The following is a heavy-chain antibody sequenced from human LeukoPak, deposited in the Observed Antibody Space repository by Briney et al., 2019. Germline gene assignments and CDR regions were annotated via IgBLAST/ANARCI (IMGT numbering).Heavy chain of an antibody. V-gene: IGHV3-23*01. D-gene: IGHD5-12*01. CDR2: ISGSWGCT. CDR3: AKAFSAYENWPPTWFHP. J-gene: IGHJ5*02. CDR1: GFTFSSYE. Sequence: GGSLRLSCAASGFTFSSYEMNWVRQAPGKGLEWVSSISGSWGCTYYADSVKGRLTISRDNSKNTIYLQMSSLRAEDTAVYYCAKAFSAYENWPPTWFHPWGQGTLVTVSS.